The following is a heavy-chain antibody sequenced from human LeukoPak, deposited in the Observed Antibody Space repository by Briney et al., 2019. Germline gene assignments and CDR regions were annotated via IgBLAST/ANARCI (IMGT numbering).Heavy chain of an antibody. Sequence: GGSLRLSCTASGFTFSTYSMNWVRQPPGKGLEWVSTINANSGTTSYAASVRGRFTISRDNSKNTLYLQLNTLRADDTATYYCAKPISGGLAVTADWFHPWGQGTLVVVSS. CDR1: GFTFSTYS. D-gene: IGHD6-19*01. CDR2: INANSGTT. J-gene: IGHJ5*01. V-gene: IGHV3-23*01. CDR3: AKPISGGLAVTADWFHP.